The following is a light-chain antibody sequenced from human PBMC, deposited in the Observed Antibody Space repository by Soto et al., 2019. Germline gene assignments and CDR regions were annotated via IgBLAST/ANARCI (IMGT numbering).Light chain of an antibody. Sequence: DIQMTQSPSTLSASVGDRVTITCRASESISNFLAWYQQKPGKAPNLLIYKASSLASGVPSRFSGSGSGTEFTLTISSLQPDDLATYYCQQYNSFPWTFGQGTKVDIK. CDR2: KAS. J-gene: IGKJ1*01. CDR1: ESISNF. V-gene: IGKV1-5*03. CDR3: QQYNSFPWT.